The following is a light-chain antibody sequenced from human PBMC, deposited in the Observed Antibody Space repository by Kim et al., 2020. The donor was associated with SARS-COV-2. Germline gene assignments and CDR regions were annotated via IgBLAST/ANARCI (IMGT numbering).Light chain of an antibody. CDR3: AAWDDSLNGRVV. V-gene: IGLV1-44*01. J-gene: IGLJ2*01. CDR1: SSNIGSNT. CDR2: INS. Sequence: QSVLTQPPSASGTPGQRVTISCSGSSSNIGSNTVHWYQQLPGTAPKLLIYINSQRPSGVPDRFSGSKSGTSASLAISGLQSDDEADYYCAAWDDSLNGRVVFGGGTKLTVL.